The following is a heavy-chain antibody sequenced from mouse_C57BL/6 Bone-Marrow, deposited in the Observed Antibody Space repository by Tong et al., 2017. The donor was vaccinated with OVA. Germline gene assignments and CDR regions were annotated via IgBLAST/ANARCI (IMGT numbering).Heavy chain of an antibody. D-gene: IGHD1-1*01. CDR1: GYTFTSYG. Sequence: EVQLQESGAELVRPGSSVKMSCKTSGYTFTSYGINWVKQRPGQGLEWIGYIYIGNGYTEYNEKFKGKATLTSDTSSSTAYMQLSRLTSEDSAIYCCARWERITTVVQYYCDYWGQGTTLTVSS. V-gene: IGHV1-58*01. CDR2: IYIGNGYT. J-gene: IGHJ2*01. CDR3: ARWERITTVVQYYCDY.